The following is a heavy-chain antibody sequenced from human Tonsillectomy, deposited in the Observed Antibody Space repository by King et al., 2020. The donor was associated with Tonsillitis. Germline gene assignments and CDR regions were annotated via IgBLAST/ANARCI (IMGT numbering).Heavy chain of an antibody. D-gene: IGHD2-8*01. CDR3: AHSPGCGPLVSVYETYFDY. CDR2: IYWSDDK. J-gene: IGHJ4*02. Sequence: TLKESGPTLVKPTQTLTLTCSFSGFSLITGEVGVGWIRQSPGKALEWLAVIYWSDDKRYSPSLKSRLTINKDTSKNQVVLTMTNMDPVYTATYYCAHSPGCGPLVSVYETYFDYWGQGMVVTVSS. CDR1: GFSLITGEVG. V-gene: IGHV2-5*01.